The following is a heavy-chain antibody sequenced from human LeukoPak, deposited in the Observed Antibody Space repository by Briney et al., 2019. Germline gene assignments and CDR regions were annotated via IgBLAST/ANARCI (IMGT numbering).Heavy chain of an antibody. CDR2: IYHSGST. J-gene: IGHJ6*02. CDR3: ASTGGSDGMDV. Sequence: SSETLSLTCAVSGGSISSGGYSWSWTRQPPGKGLEWIGYIYHSGSTNYNPSLKSRVTISVDTSKNQFSLKLSSVTAADTAVYYCASTGGSDGMDVWGQGTTVTVSS. D-gene: IGHD3-16*01. CDR1: GGSISSGGYS. V-gene: IGHV4-30-2*01.